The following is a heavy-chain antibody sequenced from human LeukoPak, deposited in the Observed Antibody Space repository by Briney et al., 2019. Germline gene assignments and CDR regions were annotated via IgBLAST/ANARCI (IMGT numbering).Heavy chain of an antibody. Sequence: GASVKVSCKASGYTFTDYSMHWVRQAPGQGLEWMGWINPNSGGTDYAQKFQGRVTMTRDTSISTAYMELSRLRSDDTAVYFCARGRYYGFSGDSWGQGTLVTVSS. CDR1: GYTFTDYS. J-gene: IGHJ4*02. V-gene: IGHV1-2*02. CDR3: ARGRYYGFSGDS. CDR2: INPNSGGT. D-gene: IGHD3-10*01.